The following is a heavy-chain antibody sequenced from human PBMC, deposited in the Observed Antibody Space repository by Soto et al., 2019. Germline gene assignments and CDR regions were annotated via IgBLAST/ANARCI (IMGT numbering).Heavy chain of an antibody. V-gene: IGHV3-49*03. D-gene: IGHD6-19*01. CDR2: IRSKAYGGTT. CDR3: TSHQWPGYYYYGMDV. J-gene: IGHJ6*02. Sequence: GGSLRLSCTASGFTFGDYAMSWFRQAPGKGLEWVGFIRSKAYGGTTEYAASVKGRFTISRDDSKSIAYLQMNSLKTEDKAVYYCTSHQWPGYYYYGMDVWGHGTTGTVSS. CDR1: GFTFGDYA.